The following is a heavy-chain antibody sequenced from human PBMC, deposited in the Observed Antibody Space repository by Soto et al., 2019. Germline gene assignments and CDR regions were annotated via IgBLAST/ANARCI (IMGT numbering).Heavy chain of an antibody. CDR1: GYSFSTYC. Sequence: GESLKISCNGSGYSFSTYCIGWVLQIPGKGLEWMGLIFPCDSETTYSPSFQGHVSISADTSISTAYLQWDSLKTSDSAIYYCARQGPGSYWGQGTQVTVSS. CDR2: IFPCDSET. D-gene: IGHD2-15*01. J-gene: IGHJ4*02. V-gene: IGHV5-51*01. CDR3: ARQGPGSY.